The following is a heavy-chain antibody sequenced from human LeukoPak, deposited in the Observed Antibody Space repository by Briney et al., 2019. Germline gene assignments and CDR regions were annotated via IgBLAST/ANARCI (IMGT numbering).Heavy chain of an antibody. CDR3: ARGASGNYHYFDY. J-gene: IGHJ4*02. Sequence: GSLRLSCAASGFTFSSYAMSWIRQPPGKGLEWIGYIYYSGSTDYNPSLKSRVTLSVDTSKTQFSLKLSSVTAADTAVYYCARGASGNYHYFDYWGQGTLVTVSS. CDR1: GFTFSSYA. V-gene: IGHV4-59*12. D-gene: IGHD1-26*01. CDR2: IYYSGST.